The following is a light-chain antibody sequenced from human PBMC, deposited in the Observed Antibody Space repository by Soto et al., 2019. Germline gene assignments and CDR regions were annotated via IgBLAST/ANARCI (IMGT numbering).Light chain of an antibody. V-gene: IGLV2-11*01. J-gene: IGLJ1*01. CDR2: DVN. CDR3: CSYAGSYDYV. Sequence: QSALTQPRSVSGSPGQSVTISCTGSSSDVGAYNYVSWYQHNTGKAPKLLSYDVNKRPSGVPDRFSGSKFGNTASLTISGLQSDDEATFSCCSYAGSYDYVFGTGTKVTF. CDR1: SSDVGAYNY.